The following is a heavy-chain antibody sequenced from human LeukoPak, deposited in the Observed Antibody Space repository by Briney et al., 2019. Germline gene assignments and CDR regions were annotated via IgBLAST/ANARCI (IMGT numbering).Heavy chain of an antibody. CDR1: GGSFSGDY. D-gene: IGHD5/OR15-5a*01. Sequence: SETLSLTCAVYGGSFSGDYWSWIRQAPGKGLEWIGEINHRGSNNYNPSLKSRVTISVDTSKNQFSLKLSSVTAADTAVYYCARRVGFADYWGQGTLVTVSS. V-gene: IGHV4-34*01. J-gene: IGHJ4*02. CDR2: INHRGSN. CDR3: ARRVGFADY.